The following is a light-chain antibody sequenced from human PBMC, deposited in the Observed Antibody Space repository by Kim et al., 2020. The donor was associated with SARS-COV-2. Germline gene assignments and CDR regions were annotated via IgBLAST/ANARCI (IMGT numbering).Light chain of an antibody. CDR2: DAS. CDR3: QQSYSYYS. CDR1: RSISSW. V-gene: IGKV1-5*01. Sequence: LAASVGRRVTITCRGSRSISSWLAWYQQKPGKAPKLLIFDASSLESGVPSRFSGSGSGTEFTLTISSLQPDDFATYYCQQSYSYYSFGQGTKLEI. J-gene: IGKJ2*03.